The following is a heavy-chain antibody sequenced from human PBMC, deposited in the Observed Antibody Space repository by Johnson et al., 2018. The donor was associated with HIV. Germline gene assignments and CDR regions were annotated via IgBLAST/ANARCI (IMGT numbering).Heavy chain of an antibody. Sequence: LVESGGGVVQPGGSLRLSCAASGFAFSDYGMHWVRQAPGKGLEWVSGISWNSGRIGYADSVKGRFTISRDNAKNSLYLQMNSLRPEDTALYYCAKDIIRFREGWALPAFDIWGRGTMVTVSS. CDR1: GFAFSDYG. J-gene: IGHJ3*02. CDR2: ISWNSGRI. D-gene: IGHD1-26*01. V-gene: IGHV3-9*01. CDR3: AKDIIRFREGWALPAFDI.